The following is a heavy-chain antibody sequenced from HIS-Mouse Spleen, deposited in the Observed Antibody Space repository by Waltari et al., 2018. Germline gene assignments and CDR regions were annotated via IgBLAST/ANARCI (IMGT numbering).Heavy chain of an antibody. D-gene: IGHD2-15*01. V-gene: IGHV4-59*08. CDR2: IYYGGST. CDR3: ARGGLLAATYYFDY. Sequence: QVQLQESGPGPVKPSETLSPPCTVSAGPISSYSWSWLRQPPGQGLEWIGYIYYGGSTNYNPSLKSRVTISVDTSKNQCSLKLSSVTAADTAVYYCARGGLLAATYYFDYWGQGTLFTVSS. CDR1: AGPISSYS. J-gene: IGHJ4*02.